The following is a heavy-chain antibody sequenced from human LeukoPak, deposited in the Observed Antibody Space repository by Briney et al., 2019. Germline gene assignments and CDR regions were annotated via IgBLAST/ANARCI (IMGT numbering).Heavy chain of an antibody. Sequence: ASVKVSCKASGGTFSSYAISWVRQAPGQGLEWMGGIIPIFGTANYAQKFQGRVTITADESTSTAYMELSSLRSEDTAVYYCARRSLGNDVSGRTPYFDYWGQGTLVTVSS. J-gene: IGHJ4*02. CDR2: IIPIFGTA. CDR3: ARRSLGNDVSGRTPYFDY. D-gene: IGHD1-1*01. V-gene: IGHV1-69*13. CDR1: GGTFSSYA.